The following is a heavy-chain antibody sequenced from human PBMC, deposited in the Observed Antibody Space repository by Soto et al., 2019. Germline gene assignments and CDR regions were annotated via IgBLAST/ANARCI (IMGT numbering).Heavy chain of an antibody. V-gene: IGHV5-51*01. CDR3: AIRGGYYYYGMDV. CDR2: IYPGDSDT. Sequence: PRESLKISCKGSGYTFTDFWIGWVRHMPGKGLEWMGIIYPGDSDTRYSPSFQGQVTISADKSISTAFLQWTSPQAADTAMYYCAIRGGYYYYGMDVWGQGTTVTVSS. CDR1: GYTFTDFW. D-gene: IGHD2-15*01. J-gene: IGHJ6*02.